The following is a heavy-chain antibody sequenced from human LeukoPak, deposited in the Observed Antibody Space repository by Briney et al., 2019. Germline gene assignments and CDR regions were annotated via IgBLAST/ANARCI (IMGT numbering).Heavy chain of an antibody. CDR2: INWNGGST. Sequence: GGSLRLSCAASGFTFDDYGMSWVRRAPGKGLEWVSGINWNGGSTGYADSVKGRFTISRDNAKNSLYLQMNSLRAEDTALYYCARTATYYDSSGISDAFDIWGQGTMVTVSS. V-gene: IGHV3-20*04. J-gene: IGHJ3*02. CDR1: GFTFDDYG. CDR3: ARTATYYDSSGISDAFDI. D-gene: IGHD3-22*01.